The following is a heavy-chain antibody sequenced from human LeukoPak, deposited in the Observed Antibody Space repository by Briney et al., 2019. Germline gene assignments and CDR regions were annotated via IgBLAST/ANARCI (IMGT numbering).Heavy chain of an antibody. Sequence: ASVKVSCKASGYTFTSYGISWVRQAPGQGLEWMGWISAYNGNTNYAQKLQGRVTMTTDTSTSTAYMELRSLRSDDTAVYYCARGEENYYDSSASWFDPWGQGTLVTVSS. CDR2: ISAYNGNT. CDR1: GYTFTSYG. CDR3: ARGEENYYDSSASWFDP. D-gene: IGHD3-22*01. V-gene: IGHV1-18*01. J-gene: IGHJ5*02.